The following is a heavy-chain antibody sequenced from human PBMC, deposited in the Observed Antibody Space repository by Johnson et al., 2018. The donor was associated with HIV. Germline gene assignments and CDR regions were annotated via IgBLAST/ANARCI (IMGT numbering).Heavy chain of an antibody. J-gene: IGHJ3*02. CDR2: IWSDGSNK. CDR3: ATSTASDALDI. CDR1: GLSFSSYG. Sequence: QVQLVESGGGVVQPGRSVRLSCAASGLSFSSYGMEWVRQAPGKGLEWVAVIWSDGSNKHYADSVKGRFTISRDNSKNTLYLQMNSLRVEDTAVYYCATSTASDALDIWGQGTMVTVSS. V-gene: IGHV3-33*01. D-gene: IGHD1-1*01.